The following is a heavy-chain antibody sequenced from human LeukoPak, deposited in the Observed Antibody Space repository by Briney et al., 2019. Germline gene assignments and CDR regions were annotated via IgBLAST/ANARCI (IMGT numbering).Heavy chain of an antibody. CDR1: GFTFSSYG. CDR3: AKDADYILTGYYFDY. J-gene: IGHJ4*02. CDR2: ISGTGGTT. D-gene: IGHD3-9*01. Sequence: GSLRLSCAASGFTFSSYGMSWVRQAPGKGLEWVSAISGTGGTTYYADSVKGRFTISRDNSKNTPYLQMNSLRAEDTAVYYCAKDADYILTGYYFDYWGQGTLVTVSS. V-gene: IGHV3-23*01.